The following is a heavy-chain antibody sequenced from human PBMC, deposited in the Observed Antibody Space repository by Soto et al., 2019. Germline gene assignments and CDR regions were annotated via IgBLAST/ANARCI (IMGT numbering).Heavy chain of an antibody. CDR1: GFTFSSYG. D-gene: IGHD3-10*01. CDR2: IWYDGSNK. V-gene: IGHV3-33*01. J-gene: IGHJ4*02. Sequence: GSLRLSCAASGFTFSSYGMHWVRQAPGKGLEWVAVIWYDGSNKYYADSVKGRFTISRDNSKNTLYLQMNSLRAEDTAVYYCARESDYYGSGSYLDYWGQGTLVTVSS. CDR3: ARESDYYGSGSYLDY.